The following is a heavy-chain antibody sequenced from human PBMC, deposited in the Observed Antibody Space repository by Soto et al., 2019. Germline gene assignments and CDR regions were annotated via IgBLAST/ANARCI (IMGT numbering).Heavy chain of an antibody. CDR3: ARGRIVASIHDAFEI. D-gene: IGHD2-21*01. CDR2: ISAYNGKR. J-gene: IGHJ3*02. V-gene: IGHV1-18*01. CDR1: GYDFTSYG. Sequence: QGQLLQSGDEVKKPGASVRVSCRASGYDFTSYGISWVRQAPGQGLEWVSWISAYNGKRDTAQKFQGRVTMTLDTSTDTAHMELGDLTSADTACYYCARGRIVASIHDAFEIWGQGTMVAFSS.